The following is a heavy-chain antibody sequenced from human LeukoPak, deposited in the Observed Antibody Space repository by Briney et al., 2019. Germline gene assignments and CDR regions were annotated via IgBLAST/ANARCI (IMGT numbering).Heavy chain of an antibody. J-gene: IGHJ4*02. D-gene: IGHD3-3*01. V-gene: IGHV1-18*01. Sequence: ASVKVSCKASGYTLNSYDISWVRQAPGQGLEWMAWISTYNGNTNYAQKVQGRATMTTDTSTSTAYMELRSLRSDDTAVYYCARVLRYDFWSAYYFDYWGQGTLVTVSS. CDR1: GYTLNSYD. CDR3: ARVLRYDFWSAYYFDY. CDR2: ISTYNGNT.